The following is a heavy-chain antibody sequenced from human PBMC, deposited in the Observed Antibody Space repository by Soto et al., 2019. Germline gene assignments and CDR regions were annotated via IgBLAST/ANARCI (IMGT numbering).Heavy chain of an antibody. J-gene: IGHJ6*03. CDR3: AREARLEWLLTDYYMDV. D-gene: IGHD3-3*01. Sequence: PGGSLRLSCVASGFTFSSYGMHWVRQAPGKGLEWVAVIWYDGSNKYYADSVKGRFTISRDNSKNTLYLQMNSLRAEDTAVYYCAREARLEWLLTDYYMDVWGKGTTVTVSS. CDR1: GFTFSSYG. V-gene: IGHV3-33*01. CDR2: IWYDGSNK.